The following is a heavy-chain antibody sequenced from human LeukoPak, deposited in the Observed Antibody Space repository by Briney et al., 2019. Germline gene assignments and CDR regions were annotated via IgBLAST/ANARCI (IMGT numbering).Heavy chain of an antibody. Sequence: SETLSLTCTVSGGSISSYYWSWIRQPPGKGLEWIGYIYYSGSTNYNPSLKSRVTISVDTSKNQSSLKLSSVTAADTAVYYCARARVMGYDSSGYSDYWGQGTLVTVSS. J-gene: IGHJ4*02. CDR1: GGSISSYY. CDR3: ARARVMGYDSSGYSDY. CDR2: IYYSGST. V-gene: IGHV4-59*01. D-gene: IGHD3-22*01.